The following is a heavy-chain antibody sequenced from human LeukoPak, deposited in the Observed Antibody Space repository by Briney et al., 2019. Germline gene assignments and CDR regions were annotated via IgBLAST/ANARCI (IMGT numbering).Heavy chain of an antibody. CDR3: ARSGVVVVPAAITTNWFDP. V-gene: IGHV1-2*02. D-gene: IGHD2-2*02. CDR2: INPNSGGT. J-gene: IGHJ5*02. CDR1: GYTFTGYY. Sequence: ALVKVSCKASGYTFTGYYMHWVRQAPGQGLEWMGWINPNSGGTNYAQKFQGRVTMTRDTSISTAYMELSRLRSDDTAVYYCARSGVVVVPAAITTNWFDPWGQGTLVTVSS.